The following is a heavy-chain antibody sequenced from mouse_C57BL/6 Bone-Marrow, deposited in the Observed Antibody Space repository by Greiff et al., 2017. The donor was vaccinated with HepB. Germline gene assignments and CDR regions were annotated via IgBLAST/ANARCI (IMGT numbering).Heavy chain of an antibody. CDR3: TRYGNSPLFAY. CDR2: IDPENGDT. D-gene: IGHD2-1*01. J-gene: IGHJ3*01. CDR1: GFNIKDDY. Sequence: EVQLQQSGAELVRPGASVKLSCTASGFNIKDDYMHWVKQRPEQGLEWIGWIDPENGDTEYASKFQGKATITADTSSNTAYLQLSSLTSEDTAVYYCTRYGNSPLFAYWGQGTLVTVSA. V-gene: IGHV14-4*01.